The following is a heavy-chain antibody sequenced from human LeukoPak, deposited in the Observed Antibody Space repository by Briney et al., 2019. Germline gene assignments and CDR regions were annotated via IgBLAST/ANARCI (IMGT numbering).Heavy chain of an antibody. J-gene: IGHJ4*02. CDR3: AKDRSIALVGTSFDY. CDR1: GFTFSNYA. V-gene: IGHV3-23*01. Sequence: GGSLRLSCAASGFTFSNYAMSWVRQAPGKGLEWVSAISGSGGSTYYADSVKGRFTISRDNSKNTLYLQMNSLRAEDTAVYYCAKDRSIALVGTSFDYWGQGTLVTVSS. D-gene: IGHD6-13*01. CDR2: ISGSGGST.